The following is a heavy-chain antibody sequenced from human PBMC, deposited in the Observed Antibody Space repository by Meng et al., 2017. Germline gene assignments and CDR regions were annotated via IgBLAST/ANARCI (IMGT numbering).Heavy chain of an antibody. Sequence: RLVQSWSDVKKPRASVKVSCKASGYTFTSYAMNWVRQAPGQGLEWMGWINTNTGNPTYAQGFTGRFVFSLDTSVSTAYLQISSLKAEDTAVYYCARGRGDYYDSSGYYYGRDLDYWGQGTLVTGSS. J-gene: IGHJ4*02. D-gene: IGHD3-22*01. CDR1: GYTFTSYA. V-gene: IGHV7-4-1*02. CDR3: ARGRGDYYDSSGYYYGRDLDY. CDR2: INTNTGNP.